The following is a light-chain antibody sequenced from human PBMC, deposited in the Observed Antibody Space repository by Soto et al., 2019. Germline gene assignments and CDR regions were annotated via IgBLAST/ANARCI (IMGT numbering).Light chain of an antibody. CDR2: GAS. J-gene: IGKJ1*01. CDR3: QESYSPLWGT. Sequence: DIQMTQSPSSLSASVGDRVTITCQTSQSINTYLNWYQQKPGKAPKLLIYGASSLQSGVPLRFSGSGSGTDFTLTISSLEPEDFATYYCQESYSPLWGTRGQGTKVDSK. V-gene: IGKV1-39*01. CDR1: QSINTY.